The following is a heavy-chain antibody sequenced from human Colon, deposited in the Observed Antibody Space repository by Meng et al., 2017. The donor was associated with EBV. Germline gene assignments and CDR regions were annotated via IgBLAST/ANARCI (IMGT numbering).Heavy chain of an antibody. D-gene: IGHD4-11*01. J-gene: IGHJ4*02. CDR3: TRDGPDYGNYINFDY. CDR2: ISAYNGRT. CDR1: GYTFTRYG. Sequence: QVQLVQSGGEVXXXXXSXKVXXXASGYTFTRYGISWVRQAPGQGLEWMAWISAYNGRTNFAQKFQGRVTVTTDTSTSTAYMELRSLRSDDTAVYYCTRDGPDYGNYINFDYWGQGTLVTVSS. V-gene: IGHV1-18*01.